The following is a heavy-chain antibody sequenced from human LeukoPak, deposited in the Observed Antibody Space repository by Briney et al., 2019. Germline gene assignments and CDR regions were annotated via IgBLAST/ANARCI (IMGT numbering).Heavy chain of an antibody. CDR3: AKGHYYGSGSYSYFDY. CDR1: GFTFSSYA. Sequence: GGSLRLSCAASGFTFSSYAMSWVRQAPGKGLEWVSAISGSGGSTYYADSVKGRFTISRDNSKNTLYLQMNSLRAEDTAVYYCAKGHYYGSGSYSYFDYWGQGTLVTVSS. J-gene: IGHJ4*02. D-gene: IGHD3-10*01. V-gene: IGHV3-23*01. CDR2: ISGSGGST.